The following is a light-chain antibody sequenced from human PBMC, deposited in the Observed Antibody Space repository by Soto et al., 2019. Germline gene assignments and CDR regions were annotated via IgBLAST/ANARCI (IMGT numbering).Light chain of an antibody. Sequence: EIVLTQSPGTLSLSPGERAPLSCRASHSVTSDYLAWYQQKPGQAHRLLIYGATKRATGIPDRFSGSGSGTDFTLTISRLEAEDFAVYDCQQYGDSPRVVGHGNKVDIK. CDR1: HSVTSDY. J-gene: IGKJ1*01. CDR2: GAT. CDR3: QQYGDSPRV. V-gene: IGKV3-20*01.